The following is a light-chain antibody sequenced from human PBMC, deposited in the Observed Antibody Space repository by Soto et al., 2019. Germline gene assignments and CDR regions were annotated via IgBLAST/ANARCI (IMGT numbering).Light chain of an antibody. CDR1: SSDVGSYNL. CDR2: EGS. V-gene: IGLV2-23*01. CDR3: CSYAGSSTYV. Sequence: QSALTQPASVSGSPGQSITSSCTGTSSDVGSYNLVSWFQQHPDKAPKLMIYEGSKRPSGVSNRFSGSKSGNTASLTISGLQAEDEADYYCCSYAGSSTYVFGTGTKLTVL. J-gene: IGLJ1*01.